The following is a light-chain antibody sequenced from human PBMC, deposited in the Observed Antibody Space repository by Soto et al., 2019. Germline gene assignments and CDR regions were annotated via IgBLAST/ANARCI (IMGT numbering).Light chain of an antibody. J-gene: IGLJ1*01. V-gene: IGLV2-14*01. CDR1: SSDVGGYNY. CDR3: SSYTSSITLYV. CDR2: DVS. Sequence: QSALTQPASVSGSPGQSITISCTGTSSDVGGYNYVSWYQQHPGKAPKLMIYDVSNRPSGVSNRFSGSKSGNTASLTISGLQAEGEADYYCSSYTSSITLYVFGTGTKLTVL.